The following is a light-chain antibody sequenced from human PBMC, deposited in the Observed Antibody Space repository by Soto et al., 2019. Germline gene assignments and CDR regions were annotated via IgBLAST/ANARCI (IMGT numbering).Light chain of an antibody. CDR3: QHYSIWRT. J-gene: IGKJ1*01. Sequence: EIVMTQSPATLSLSPGERDTLSCRASESVSTNLAWYKQKAGQAPRLLIYGASTRATGIPARFSGSGSGTEFTLTIRSLKSEDFAVYYCQHYSIWRTFGQGTKV. CDR1: ESVSTN. V-gene: IGKV3-15*01. CDR2: GAS.